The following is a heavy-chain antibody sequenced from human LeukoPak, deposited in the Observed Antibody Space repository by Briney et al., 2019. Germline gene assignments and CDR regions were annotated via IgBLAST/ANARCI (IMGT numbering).Heavy chain of an antibody. D-gene: IGHD4-17*01. Sequence: EASVKVSCKASGYTFTSYYMHWVRQTPGQGLEWMGIINPSGGSTSYAQKFQGRVTMNRDMSTSTVYMELSSLRSEDTAVYYCARDYGDDNPTNWFDPWGQGTLVTVSS. V-gene: IGHV1-46*01. CDR3: ARDYGDDNPTNWFDP. J-gene: IGHJ5*02. CDR1: GYTFTSYY. CDR2: INPSGGST.